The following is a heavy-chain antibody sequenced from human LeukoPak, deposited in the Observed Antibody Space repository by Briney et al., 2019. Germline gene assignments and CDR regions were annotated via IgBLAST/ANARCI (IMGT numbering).Heavy chain of an antibody. V-gene: IGHV4-39*06. CDR1: GGSISSSSYY. Sequence: SETLSLTCTVSGGSISSSSYYWGWIRQPPGKGLEWIGSIYYSGSTYYNPSLKSRVTISVDTSKNQFTLKLSSVTAADTAVYYCARSMRQWLELDYWGQGTLVTVSS. J-gene: IGHJ4*02. CDR2: IYYSGST. D-gene: IGHD6-19*01. CDR3: ARSMRQWLELDY.